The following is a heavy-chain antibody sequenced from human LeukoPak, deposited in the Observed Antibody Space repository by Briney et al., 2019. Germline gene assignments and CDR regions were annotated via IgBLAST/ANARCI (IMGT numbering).Heavy chain of an antibody. V-gene: IGHV3-23*01. D-gene: IGHD3-16*01. CDR1: GFTFSSYA. J-gene: IGHJ4*02. CDR3: AKDVSFGGVMDFDY. Sequence: PGGSLRLSCAASGFTFSSYAMNWVRQAPGKGLEWVSAISATGVSTYYADSVKGRFTISRDISKNTLYLQMSSLRAEDTAIYYCAKDVSFGGVMDFDYWGQGTLVTVSS. CDR2: ISATGVST.